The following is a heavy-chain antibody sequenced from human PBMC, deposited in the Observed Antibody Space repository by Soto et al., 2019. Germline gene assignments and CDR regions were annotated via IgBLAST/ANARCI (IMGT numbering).Heavy chain of an antibody. Sequence: GESLKISCKGSGFRFSSYWISWVRQKPGKGLEWMGRIDSGSSYSHYSPSFRGHVTISADKSISTAYPQWSSLKASDTAIYYCAFLDTSLDFDYWGQGTLVTVSS. CDR3: AFLDTSLDFDY. J-gene: IGHJ4*02. V-gene: IGHV5-10-1*01. CDR1: GFRFSSYW. D-gene: IGHD3-3*01. CDR2: IDSGSSYS.